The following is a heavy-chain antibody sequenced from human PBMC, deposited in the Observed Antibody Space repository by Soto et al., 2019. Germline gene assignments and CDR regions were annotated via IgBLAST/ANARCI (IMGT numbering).Heavy chain of an antibody. J-gene: IGHJ5*02. CDR3: ARGGACTTTICHNNWFDP. V-gene: IGHV6-1*01. Sequence: LSQPLSLTCAISGYSVSGNSAAWNWIRQSPSRVLEWLGRTYYRSRWYNDYAVSVKSRITVTPDTSKNQFSLHLNSVTPEDTAVYYCARGGACTTTICHNNWFDPWGQGSLVTVSS. CDR1: GYSVSGNSAA. D-gene: IGHD2-2*01. CDR2: TYYRSRWYN.